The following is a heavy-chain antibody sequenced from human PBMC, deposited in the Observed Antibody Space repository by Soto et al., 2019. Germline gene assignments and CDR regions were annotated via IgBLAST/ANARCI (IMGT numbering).Heavy chain of an antibody. CDR1: GFTFSSYW. J-gene: IGHJ6*03. Sequence: GGSLRLSCAASGFTFSSYWMSWVRQAPGKGLEWVANIKQDGSEKYYVDSVKGRLTISRDNAKNSLYLQMNSLRAEDTAVYYCARMRPKDIVVVPAAMPGDYYYYMDVWGKGTTVTVSS. CDR2: IKQDGSEK. V-gene: IGHV3-7*01. D-gene: IGHD2-2*01. CDR3: ARMRPKDIVVVPAAMPGDYYYYMDV.